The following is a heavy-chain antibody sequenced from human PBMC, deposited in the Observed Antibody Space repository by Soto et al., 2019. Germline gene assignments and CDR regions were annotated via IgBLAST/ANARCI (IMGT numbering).Heavy chain of an antibody. CDR3: AKDMGDYVDSFDI. Sequence: EVQLLESGGGLVQPGGSLRLSCAASGFTFSSYAMSWVRQAPGKGLEWVSAISGSGGSTYYADSVKGRFTISRDNSKNTLYLQMNSLRAEETAVYYCAKDMGDYVDSFDIWGQGTMVTVSS. CDR1: GFTFSSYA. J-gene: IGHJ3*02. D-gene: IGHD4-17*01. CDR2: ISGSGGST. V-gene: IGHV3-23*01.